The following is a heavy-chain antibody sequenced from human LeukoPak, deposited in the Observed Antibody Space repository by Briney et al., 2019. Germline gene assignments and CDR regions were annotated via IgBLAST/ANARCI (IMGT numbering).Heavy chain of an antibody. CDR3: ARSLSGSYVFPYYFDY. CDR1: GGTFSSYA. V-gene: IGHV1-69*04. D-gene: IGHD1-26*01. J-gene: IGHJ4*02. Sequence: ASVKVSCKASGGTFSSYAISWVRQAPGQGLEWMGRIIPILGIANYAQKFQGRFTITADKSTSTAYMELSSLRSEDTAVYYCARSLSGSYVFPYYFDYWGQGTLVTVSS. CDR2: IIPILGIA.